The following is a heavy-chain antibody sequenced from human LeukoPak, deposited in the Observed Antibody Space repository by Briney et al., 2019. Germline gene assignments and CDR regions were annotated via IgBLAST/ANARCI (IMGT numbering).Heavy chain of an antibody. D-gene: IGHD2-15*01. CDR3: AREGVGGLYYYYGMDV. CDR2: ISYDGSNK. V-gene: IGHV3-30*03. J-gene: IGHJ6*02. CDR1: GFTFSSYG. Sequence: GGSLRLSCAASGFTFSSYGMHWVRQAPGKGLEWVAVISYDGSNKYYADSVKGRFTISRDNSKNTLYLQMNSLRGEDTAVYYCAREGVGGLYYYYGMDVWGQGTTVTVSS.